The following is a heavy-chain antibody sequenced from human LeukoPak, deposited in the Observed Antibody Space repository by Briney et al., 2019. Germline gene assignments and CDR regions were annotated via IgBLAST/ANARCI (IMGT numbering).Heavy chain of an antibody. V-gene: IGHV3-23*01. D-gene: IGHD5-18*01. J-gene: IGHJ4*02. CDR3: ARKVAVAMDLDY. Sequence: GGSLRLSCAASGFAFKSYGMTWVRQVPGKGLEWVSSITGAGSSTKYADSVNGRFTISRDNSKNTVSLQMTGLRAEDTAVYYCARKVAVAMDLDYWGQGTLVTVSS. CDR1: GFAFKSYG. CDR2: ITGAGSST.